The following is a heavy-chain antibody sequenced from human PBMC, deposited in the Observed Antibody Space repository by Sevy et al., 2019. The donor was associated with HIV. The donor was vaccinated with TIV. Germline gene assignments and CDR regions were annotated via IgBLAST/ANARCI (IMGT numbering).Heavy chain of an antibody. Sequence: GGFLRLSCAASGFTFSPYSMNWVRQAPGKGLEWISSISSSSSYIYYADSVKDRFIISRDNAKNSLYLQMNSLRAEDTAVYYGARQEGHVNIFGVVPRDAMDVWGQGTTVTVSS. CDR1: GFTFSPYS. V-gene: IGHV3-21*01. CDR2: ISSSSSYI. D-gene: IGHD3-3*02. J-gene: IGHJ6*02. CDR3: ARQEGHVNIFGVVPRDAMDV.